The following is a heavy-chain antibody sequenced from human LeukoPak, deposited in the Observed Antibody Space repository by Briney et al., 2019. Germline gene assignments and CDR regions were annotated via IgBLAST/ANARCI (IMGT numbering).Heavy chain of an antibody. CDR1: ESTFNRYW. CDR3: TRDALFGSGRTHLDF. V-gene: IGHV3-7*04. CDR2: IKHDGSEA. D-gene: IGHD3-10*01. Sequence: PGGSLRLSCAASESTFNRYWMSWVRQAPGKGLEWVANIKHDGSEAHYVDSVKGRFTISRDNAKNSLSLQMNSLNVDDTGVYFCTRDALFGSGRTHLDFWSQGTLVSVSS. J-gene: IGHJ4*02.